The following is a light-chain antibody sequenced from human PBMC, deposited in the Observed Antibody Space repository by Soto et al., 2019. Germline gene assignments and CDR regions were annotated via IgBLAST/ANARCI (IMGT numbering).Light chain of an antibody. CDR2: GAS. J-gene: IGKJ3*01. V-gene: IGKV3-20*01. CDR1: QRVCSSY. CDR3: QQYGSYFT. Sequence: EIVLTQSPGPLSLSPGARATLSCRARQRVCSSYLAWYQRKPGQASRLLIYGASSRASGIPDRFGGSGAGTDSPRNSSRLEPENLAGYYCQQYGSYFTCGPGTKVDIK.